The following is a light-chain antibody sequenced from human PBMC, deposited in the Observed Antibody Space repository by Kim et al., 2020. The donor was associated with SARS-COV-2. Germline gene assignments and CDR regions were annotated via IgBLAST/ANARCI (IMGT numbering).Light chain of an antibody. Sequence: VSPGERATLSCRASQSVSSNLAWYQQKPGQAPRLLIYGASTRATGIPARFSGSGSGTEFTLTISSLQSEDFAVYYCQQYDNWPPLTFGGGTKVEI. CDR2: GAS. CDR3: QQYDNWPPLT. J-gene: IGKJ4*01. CDR1: QSVSSN. V-gene: IGKV3-15*01.